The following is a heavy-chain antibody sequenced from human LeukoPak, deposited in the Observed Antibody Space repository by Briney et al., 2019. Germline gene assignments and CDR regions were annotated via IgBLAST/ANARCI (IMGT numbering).Heavy chain of an antibody. CDR2: IVPIFGTA. Sequence: GASVKVSCKASGGTFSSYAISWVRQAPGQGLEWMGGIVPIFGTANYAQKFQGRVTITADESTSTAYMELSSLSSEDTAVYYCARVGYSYGYSYYFDYWGQGTLVTVSS. V-gene: IGHV1-69*13. CDR1: GGTFSSYA. J-gene: IGHJ4*02. D-gene: IGHD5-18*01. CDR3: ARVGYSYGYSYYFDY.